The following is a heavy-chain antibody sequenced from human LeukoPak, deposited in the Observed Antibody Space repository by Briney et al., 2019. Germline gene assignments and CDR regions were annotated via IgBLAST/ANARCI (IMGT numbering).Heavy chain of an antibody. Sequence: ASVKVSCKASGGTFSSYAISWVRQAPGQGLEWMGWISAYNGNTNYAQKLQGRVTMTTDTSTSTAYMELRSLRSDDTAVYYCARDLGPMIVVVTPPDYWGQGTLVTVSS. CDR1: GGTFSSYA. CDR3: ARDLGPMIVVVTPPDY. V-gene: IGHV1-18*01. D-gene: IGHD3-22*01. CDR2: ISAYNGNT. J-gene: IGHJ4*02.